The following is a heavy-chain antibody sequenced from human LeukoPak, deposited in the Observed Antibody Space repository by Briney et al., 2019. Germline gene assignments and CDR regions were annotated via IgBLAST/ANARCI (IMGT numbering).Heavy chain of an antibody. CDR1: GGSISSSSYH. Sequence: SETLSLTCTVSGGSISSSSYHWGWIRQPPGEWLEWIGSIYYSGSTYYNPSLKSRVTISVDTSKNQFSLKLSSVTAADMAVYYCARRRSLSYSSSSGFDYWGQGTLVTVSS. CDR2: IYYSGST. V-gene: IGHV4-39*01. CDR3: ARRRSLSYSSSSGFDY. J-gene: IGHJ4*02. D-gene: IGHD6-6*01.